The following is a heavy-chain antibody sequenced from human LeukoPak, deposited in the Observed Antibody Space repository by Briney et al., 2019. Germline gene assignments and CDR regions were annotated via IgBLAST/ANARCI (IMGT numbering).Heavy chain of an antibody. CDR3: ARVGYDYVWASYRYTGLFYFDY. D-gene: IGHD3-16*02. J-gene: IGHJ4*02. CDR2: INHSGST. V-gene: IGHV4-34*01. CDR1: GGSFSGYY. Sequence: SETLSLTSAVYGGSFSGYYWSWIRQPPGKGLEGMGGINHSGSTNYNPSLKSRVTISVDTSKNQYSLKLTSVTAADTAVCYCARVGYDYVWASYRYTGLFYFDYWGQGTLVTVSS.